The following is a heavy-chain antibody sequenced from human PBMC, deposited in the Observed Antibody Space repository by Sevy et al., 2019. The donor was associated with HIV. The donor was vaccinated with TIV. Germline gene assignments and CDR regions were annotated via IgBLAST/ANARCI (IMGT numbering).Heavy chain of an antibody. D-gene: IGHD2-21*02. CDR2: IKQDGSEN. CDR3: ARDHPSTAPFDY. CDR1: GFTFSNFW. J-gene: IGHJ4*02. V-gene: IGHV3-7*03. Sequence: GESLKISCAASGFTFSNFWMSWVRQAPGKGLEFVANIKQDGSENFYAESVKGRFTISRDNAKNSLFLQMNNLRVEETAVYYCARDHPSTAPFDYWGQGTLVTVSS.